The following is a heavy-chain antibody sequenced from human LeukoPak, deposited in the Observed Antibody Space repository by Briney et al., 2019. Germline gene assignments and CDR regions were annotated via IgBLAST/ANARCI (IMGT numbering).Heavy chain of an antibody. CDR1: GFTVSNSY. CDR2: IYSGGST. CDR3: ASGDTATDLFDY. V-gene: IGHV3-53*01. D-gene: IGHD5-18*01. J-gene: IGHJ4*02. Sequence: GGSLRLSCAASGFTVSNSYMSWVRQAPGKGLEWVSVIYSGGSTYYADSVKGRFTISRDNSKNTLYLQMNSLRAEDTAVYYCASGDTATDLFDYWGQGTLVTVSS.